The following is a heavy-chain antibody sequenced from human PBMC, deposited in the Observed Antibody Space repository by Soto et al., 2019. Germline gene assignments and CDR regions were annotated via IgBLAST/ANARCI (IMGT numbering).Heavy chain of an antibody. Sequence: PGGSLRLSCAASGFTFSSYGMHWVRQAPGKGLEWVAAISNNRSNKYYADSVKGRFTISRDNAKNSLYLQMNSLRAEDTAVYYCARVPDAATVTRPRWGKWDYYYYYYMDVWGKGTTVTVSS. J-gene: IGHJ6*03. D-gene: IGHD4-17*01. CDR2: ISNNRSNK. CDR1: GFTFSSYG. CDR3: ARVPDAATVTRPRWGKWDYYYYYYMDV. V-gene: IGHV3-30*03.